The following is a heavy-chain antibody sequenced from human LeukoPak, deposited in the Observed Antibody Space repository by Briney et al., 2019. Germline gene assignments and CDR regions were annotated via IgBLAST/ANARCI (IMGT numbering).Heavy chain of an antibody. Sequence: GASVKVSCKASGYTFTSYGISWARQAPGQGLEWMGWISAYNGNTNFAQKLQGRVTMTTDTSTSTAYMDLWSLKSDDTAVYYCARDQAATNTQVRFCLDWGQGTLVTVSS. J-gene: IGHJ4*02. V-gene: IGHV1-18*01. CDR2: ISAYNGNT. CDR1: GYTFTSYG. D-gene: IGHD3-9*01. CDR3: ARDQAATNTQVRFCLD.